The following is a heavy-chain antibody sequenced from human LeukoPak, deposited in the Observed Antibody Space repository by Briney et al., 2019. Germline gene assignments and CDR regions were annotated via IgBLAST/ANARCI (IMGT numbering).Heavy chain of an antibody. V-gene: IGHV1-69*04. CDR1: GGTFISYT. J-gene: IGHJ4*02. D-gene: IGHD4-23*01. CDR2: IIPILGIA. CDR3: ARDRNGGNLVDY. Sequence: SVKVSCKASGGTFISYTISWVRQAPGQGLEWMGRIIPILGIANYAQKFQGRVTITADKSTSTAYMELSSLRSEDTAVYYCARDRNGGNLVDYWGQGTLVTVSS.